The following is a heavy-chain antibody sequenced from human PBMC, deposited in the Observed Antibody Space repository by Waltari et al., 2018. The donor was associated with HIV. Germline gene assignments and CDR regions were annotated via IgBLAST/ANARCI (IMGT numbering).Heavy chain of an antibody. Sequence: EVQLLESGGGLVKPGGSLRLSCAASGFTFRSYSMNWVRQAPGQGLEWVSSITSGSYRFYVDSVKGRFTIFRDNTKNSLYLQMNSLRAEDMAVYYCARQGGSYGPDWYFDLWGRGTLVTVSS. CDR3: ARQGGSYGPDWYFDL. V-gene: IGHV3-21*01. CDR1: GFTFRSYS. CDR2: ITSGSYR. J-gene: IGHJ2*01. D-gene: IGHD5-18*01.